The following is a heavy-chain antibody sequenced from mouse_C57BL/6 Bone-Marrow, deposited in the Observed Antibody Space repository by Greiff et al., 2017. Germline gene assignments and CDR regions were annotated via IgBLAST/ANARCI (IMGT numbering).Heavy chain of an antibody. J-gene: IGHJ1*03. CDR2: IYPSDSET. CDR1: GYTFTSYW. D-gene: IGHD1-1*01. CDR3: ARDFPYYYGSSWYFDV. Sequence: VQLQQPGAELVRPGSSVKLSCKASGYTFTSYWMDWVKQRPGQGLEWIGNIYPSDSETHYNQKFKDKATLTVDKSSSTAYMQLSSLTAEESAVYYCARDFPYYYGSSWYFDVWGTGTTVTVSS. V-gene: IGHV1-61*01.